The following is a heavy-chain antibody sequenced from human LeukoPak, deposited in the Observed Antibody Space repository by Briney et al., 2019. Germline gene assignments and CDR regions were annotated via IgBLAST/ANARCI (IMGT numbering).Heavy chain of an antibody. D-gene: IGHD3-22*01. CDR2: FDPEDGET. CDR1: GYTLTELS. Sequence: ASGKVSCKVSGYTLTELSMHWVRQAPGKGLEWMGGFDPEDGETIYAQKFQGRVTMTEDTSTDTAYMELSSLRAEDTAVYYCATGVPRNYYDSSGYRDAFDIWGQGTMVTVSS. CDR3: ATGVPRNYYDSSGYRDAFDI. J-gene: IGHJ3*02. V-gene: IGHV1-24*01.